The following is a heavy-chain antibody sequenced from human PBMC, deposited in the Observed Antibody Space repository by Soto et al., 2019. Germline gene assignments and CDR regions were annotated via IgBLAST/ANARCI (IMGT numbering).Heavy chain of an antibody. CDR2: IYYSGST. Sequence: TLSLTCTVSGGSISSYYWSWIRQPPGKGLEWIGYIYYSGSTNYNPSLKSRVTISVDTSKNQFSLKLSSVTAADTAVYYCASLYYYDSSGYYLDYWGQGTLVTVSS. J-gene: IGHJ4*02. CDR3: ASLYYYDSSGYYLDY. V-gene: IGHV4-59*01. D-gene: IGHD3-22*01. CDR1: GGSISSYY.